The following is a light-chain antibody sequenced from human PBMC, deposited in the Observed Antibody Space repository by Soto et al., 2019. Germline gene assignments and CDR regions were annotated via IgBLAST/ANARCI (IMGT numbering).Light chain of an antibody. CDR3: QTWGTGIQV. CDR2: VNSDGSH. CDR1: SGHSRHA. V-gene: IGLV4-69*01. J-gene: IGLJ2*01. Sequence: QLVLTQSPSASASLGASVKLTCTLNSGHSRHAIAWHQQQPEKGPRYLMKVNSDGSHSKGDGIPDRFSGSSSGAERYLTISSLQSEDEADYYCQTWGTGIQVFGGGTKVTVL.